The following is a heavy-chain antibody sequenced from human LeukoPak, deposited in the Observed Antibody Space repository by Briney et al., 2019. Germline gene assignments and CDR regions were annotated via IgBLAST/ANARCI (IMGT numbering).Heavy chain of an antibody. D-gene: IGHD3-10*01. Sequence: GGSLRLSCAASGFTFSSYSMNWVRQAPGKGLEWVSYIGSDSSITHYADSVKGRFTISRDNSKNTLYLQMNSLRAEDTAVYYCARGGTMVRGVTLNWGQGTLVTVSS. J-gene: IGHJ4*02. CDR1: GFTFSSYS. CDR2: IGSDSSIT. V-gene: IGHV3-48*01. CDR3: ARGGTMVRGVTLN.